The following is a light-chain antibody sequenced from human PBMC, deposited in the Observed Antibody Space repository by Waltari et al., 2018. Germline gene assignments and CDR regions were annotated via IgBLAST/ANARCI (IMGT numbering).Light chain of an antibody. Sequence: QSALTQPPSASGSPGQSVTISCTGTSSDVGSYNYVSWYQQHPGKAPKLMIYEVSNRPSGVPDRFSGSKSGNTASLTVSGLQAEDEADYYCSSYAGRNNIVLFGGGTKLTVL. V-gene: IGLV2-8*01. CDR3: SSYAGRNNIVL. CDR2: EVS. CDR1: SSDVGSYNY. J-gene: IGLJ2*01.